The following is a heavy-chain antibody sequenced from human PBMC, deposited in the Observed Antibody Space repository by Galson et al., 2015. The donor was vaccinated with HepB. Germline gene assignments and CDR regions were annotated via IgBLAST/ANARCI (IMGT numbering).Heavy chain of an antibody. V-gene: IGHV3-7*03. D-gene: IGHD3-10*01. CDR1: GFTFSSFW. J-gene: IGHJ4*02. CDR2: IKQDGSEM. Sequence: SLRLSCAASGFTFSSFWMTWIRQAPGKGLEWMANIKQDGSEMHYVDSVKGRFTISRDNAKNSLYLQMNSLRAEDTAVYYCARVVNYYGPGSLDYWGQGTLVTVSS. CDR3: ARVVNYYGPGSLDY.